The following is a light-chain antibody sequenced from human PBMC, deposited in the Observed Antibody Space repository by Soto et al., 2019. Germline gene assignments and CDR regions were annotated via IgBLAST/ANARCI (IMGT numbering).Light chain of an antibody. Sequence: ETVLTQSPGTLSLSPGERATLFCRASQSVSSSYLAWYQQKPGQAPRLLIYGASSRATGIPDRFSGSGSGTDFTLPISRLEPEDFAVYYCQQHGSSPPSWTVGQGTKAEIK. CDR1: QSVSSSY. CDR3: QQHGSSPPSWT. J-gene: IGKJ1*01. V-gene: IGKV3-20*01. CDR2: GAS.